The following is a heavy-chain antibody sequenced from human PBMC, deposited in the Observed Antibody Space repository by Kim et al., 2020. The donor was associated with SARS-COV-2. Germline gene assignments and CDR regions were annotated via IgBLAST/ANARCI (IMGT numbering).Heavy chain of an antibody. D-gene: IGHD3-22*01. J-gene: IGHJ4*02. CDR2: IKQDGSEK. Sequence: GGSLRLSCAASGFTFSSYWMSWVRQAPGKGLEWVANIKQDGSEKYYVDSVKGRFTISRDNAKNSLYLQMNSLRAEDTAVYYCAKEPSGYYATYFDYWGQGTLVTVSS. V-gene: IGHV3-7*04. CDR3: AKEPSGYYATYFDY. CDR1: GFTFSSYW.